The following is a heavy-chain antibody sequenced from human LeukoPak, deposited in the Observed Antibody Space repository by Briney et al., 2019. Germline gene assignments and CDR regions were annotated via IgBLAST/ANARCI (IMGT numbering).Heavy chain of an antibody. CDR3: ARQNGDYRDFDY. J-gene: IGHJ4*02. Sequence: SETPSLTCTVSGGSISSYYWSWIRQPPGKGLEWIGYIYYSGSTNYNPSLKSRVTISVDTSKNQFSLKLSSVTAADTAVYYCARQNGDYRDFDYWGQGTLVTVSS. V-gene: IGHV4-59*08. CDR1: GGSISSYY. CDR2: IYYSGST. D-gene: IGHD4-17*01.